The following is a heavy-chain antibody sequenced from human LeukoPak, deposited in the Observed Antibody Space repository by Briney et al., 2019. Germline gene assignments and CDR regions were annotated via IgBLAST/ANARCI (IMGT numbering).Heavy chain of an antibody. Sequence: GASVKVSCKASGYTFTSYAMHWVRQAPGQRLEWMGWINAGNGNTKYSQKFQGRVTITRDTSASTAYMELSSLRSEDTAVYYCASRGNSGWPFDRFSYYYGMDVWGQGTTVTVSS. J-gene: IGHJ6*02. V-gene: IGHV1-3*01. D-gene: IGHD6-19*01. CDR2: INAGNGNT. CDR1: GYTFTSYA. CDR3: ASRGNSGWPFDRFSYYYGMDV.